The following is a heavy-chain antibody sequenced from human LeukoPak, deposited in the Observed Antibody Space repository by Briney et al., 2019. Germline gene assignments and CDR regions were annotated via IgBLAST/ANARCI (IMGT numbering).Heavy chain of an antibody. J-gene: IGHJ4*02. CDR2: ISYDGTTQ. D-gene: IGHD6-19*01. Sequence: GGSLRLSCAASGFTFSSCGMHWVRQAPGKGLEWVAVISYDGTTQYYGDSVRGRFTISRDNAKNTLYLQMNSLRAEDTSVYYCAREAGPFDYWGQGTLVTVSS. CDR3: AREAGPFDY. CDR1: GFTFSSCG. V-gene: IGHV3-30*03.